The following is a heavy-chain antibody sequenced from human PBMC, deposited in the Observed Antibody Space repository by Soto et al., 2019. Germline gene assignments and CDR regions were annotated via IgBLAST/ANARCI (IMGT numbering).Heavy chain of an antibody. CDR2: ISSSSSYT. CDR3: ARDYYDSSGYYNWFDP. CDR1: GFTFSDYY. J-gene: IGHJ5*02. D-gene: IGHD3-22*01. Sequence: GGSLRLSCAASGFTFSDYYMSWIRQAPGKGLEWVSYISSSSSYTNYADSVKGRFTISRDNARNSLYLQMNSLRAEDTAVYYCARDYYDSSGYYNWFDPWGQGTLVTVSS. V-gene: IGHV3-11*05.